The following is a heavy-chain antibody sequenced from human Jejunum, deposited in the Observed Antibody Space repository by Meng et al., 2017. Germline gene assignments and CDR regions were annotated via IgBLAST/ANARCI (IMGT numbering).Heavy chain of an antibody. CDR3: ARESGGSNQYYFDY. D-gene: IGHD2-15*01. CDR1: GYIFIDYY. CDR2: SDHNSGST. V-gene: IGHV1-2*06. J-gene: IGHJ4*02. Sequence: GLVEHAGEVVKTPGAAVEVCCDASGYIFIDYYRCWVQEAGGQVLELMGRSDHNSGSTNYAQNYQGRVTMTRNTSISTAYMELSRLRSDDTAVYYCARESGGSNQYYFDYWGQGTLVTVSS.